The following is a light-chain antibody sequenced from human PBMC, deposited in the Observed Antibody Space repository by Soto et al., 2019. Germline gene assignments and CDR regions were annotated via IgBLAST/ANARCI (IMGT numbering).Light chain of an antibody. CDR2: GAS. J-gene: IGKJ1*01. CDR1: QSVMSN. V-gene: IGKV3-15*01. Sequence: EIVLTQSPATLSLSPGERATLSCRASQSVMSNLAWYQQKPGQAPRLLIYGASTRATGIPARFSGSGSGTEFTLTISSLQSEDFAVYSCQQYNNWPRTFGQGTKVDIK. CDR3: QQYNNWPRT.